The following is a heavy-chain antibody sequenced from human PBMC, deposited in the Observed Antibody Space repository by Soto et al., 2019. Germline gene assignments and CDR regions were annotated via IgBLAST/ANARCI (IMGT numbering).Heavy chain of an antibody. V-gene: IGHV3-33*01. CDR2: IWFDGSNK. CDR1: GFSFSSYG. J-gene: IGHJ4*02. Sequence: QVQLVESGGGVVQPGGSLRLSCEASGFSFSSYGMHWVRQAPGKGLEWLAVIWFDGSNKFYAESVKGRFTVSRDNFKNTLYLQMNSLTAEDTAVYYCARKDEYGDYAPGGYWGQGTLVIVSS. D-gene: IGHD4-17*01. CDR3: ARKDEYGDYAPGGY.